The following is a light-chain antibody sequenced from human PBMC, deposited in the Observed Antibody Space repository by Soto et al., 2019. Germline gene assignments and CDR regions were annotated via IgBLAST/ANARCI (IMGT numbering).Light chain of an antibody. CDR1: SSDVGGYNY. J-gene: IGLJ1*01. CDR3: SSYTSSSEV. CDR2: EVS. Sequence: QSVLTQPASVSGSPGQSITISCTGTSSDVGGYNYVSWYQQHPGKAPKLMIYEVSNRPSGVSNRFSGSKSGNTASLTISGLQAEDEAGYYCSSYTSSSEVFGTGTKVTVL. V-gene: IGLV2-14*01.